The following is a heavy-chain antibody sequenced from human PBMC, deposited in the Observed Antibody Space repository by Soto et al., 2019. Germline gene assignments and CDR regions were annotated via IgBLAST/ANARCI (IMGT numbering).Heavy chain of an antibody. CDR1: GYSFTSYW. J-gene: IGHJ6*02. V-gene: IGHV5-10-1*03. CDR3: LLTLDTESSIAARHGMDV. Sequence: EVQLVQSGAEVKKPGESLRISCKGSGYSFTSYWISWVRQMPGKGLEWMGRIDPSDSYTNYSPSFQGHVTISADKSISTAYLQWSSLKASDTAMYYCLLTLDTESSIAARHGMDVWGQGTTVTVSS. CDR2: IDPSDSYT. D-gene: IGHD6-6*01.